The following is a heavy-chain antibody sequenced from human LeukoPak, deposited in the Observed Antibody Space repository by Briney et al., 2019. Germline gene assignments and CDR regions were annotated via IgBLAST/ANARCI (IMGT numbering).Heavy chain of an antibody. CDR3: ARGYCSSTSCHVARHFEY. J-gene: IGHJ4*02. V-gene: IGHV3-7*04. Sequence: PGGSLRLSCAASRFTFSNYWMSWVRQAPGKGLEWVAHIKYDGSEKYYVDSVKGRFTISRDNAKNSLYLQMNSLRVEDTAVYYCARGYCSSTSCHVARHFEYWGQGTLVTVSS. CDR1: RFTFSNYW. D-gene: IGHD2-2*01. CDR2: IKYDGSEK.